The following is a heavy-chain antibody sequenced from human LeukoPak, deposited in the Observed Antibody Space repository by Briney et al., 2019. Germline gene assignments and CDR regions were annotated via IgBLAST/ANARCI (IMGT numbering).Heavy chain of an antibody. Sequence: ASVKVSCKASGYTLSRYDINWVRQAPGQGLEWMGWVNPDSGHTAYAQKFRGRVTTTRSTSMNTAYLDLTSLRSDDTAGYYCARGQQWLAPFDYWGQGTLVTVSS. CDR3: ARGQQWLAPFDY. CDR1: GYTLSRYD. CDR2: VNPDSGHT. V-gene: IGHV1-8*03. D-gene: IGHD6-19*01. J-gene: IGHJ4*02.